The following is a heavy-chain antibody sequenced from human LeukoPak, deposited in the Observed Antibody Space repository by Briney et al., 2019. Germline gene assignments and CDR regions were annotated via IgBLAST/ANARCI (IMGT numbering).Heavy chain of an antibody. V-gene: IGHV1-69*04. CDR1: GGTFSSYA. D-gene: IGHD2-15*01. Sequence: SVKVSCKASGGTFSSYAISWVRQAPGQGLEWMGRIMPILGIANYAQKFQGRVTITADKSTSTAYMELSSLRSEDTAVYYCARGSGYCSGGSCYQNWFDPWGQGTLVTVSS. CDR2: IMPILGIA. CDR3: ARGSGYCSGGSCYQNWFDP. J-gene: IGHJ5*02.